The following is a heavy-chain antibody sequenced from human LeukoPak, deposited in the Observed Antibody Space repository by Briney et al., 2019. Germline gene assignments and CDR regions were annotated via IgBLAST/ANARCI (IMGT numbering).Heavy chain of an antibody. CDR1: GFTFTTYG. D-gene: IGHD3-10*01. CDR3: VRDHAGGFAH. CDR2: IWYDGSKK. Sequence: GRSLRLSCAASGFTFTTYGMHWVRQAPGEGLEWVAVIWYDGSKKYYADSVKGRFTISRDDSKNTLYLQMNSLRAEDTAVYYCVRDHAGGFAHWGQGTLVTVSS. V-gene: IGHV3-33*01. J-gene: IGHJ4*02.